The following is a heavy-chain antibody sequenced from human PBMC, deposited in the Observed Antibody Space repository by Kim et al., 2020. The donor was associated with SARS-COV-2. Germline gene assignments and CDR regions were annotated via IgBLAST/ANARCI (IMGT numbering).Heavy chain of an antibody. D-gene: IGHD3-16*02. Sequence: GESLKISCKGSGYSFTSYWIGWVRQMPGKGLEWMGIIYPGDSDTRYSPSFQGQVTISADKSISTAYLQWSSLKASDTAMYYCARWPLTFGGVIVGGGFDPWGQGTLVTVSS. CDR3: ARWPLTFGGVIVGGGFDP. CDR2: IYPGDSDT. V-gene: IGHV5-51*01. CDR1: GYSFTSYW. J-gene: IGHJ5*02.